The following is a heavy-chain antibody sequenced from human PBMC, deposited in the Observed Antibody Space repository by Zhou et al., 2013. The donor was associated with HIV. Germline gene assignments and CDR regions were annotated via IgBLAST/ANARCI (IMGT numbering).Heavy chain of an antibody. CDR2: ISSYRGHT. CDR1: GYTFTGYY. J-gene: IGHJ4*02. D-gene: IGHD3-22*01. Sequence: QVQLVQSGAEVKKPGASVKVSCKASGYTFTGYYMHWVRQAPGQGLEWMGWISSYRGHTNYAQKLQGRVSVTTDTSTNTAYMELRSLRSEDTAVYYCARQLNYYDSSALDNSFDYWGQGTLVTVSS. CDR3: ARQLNYYDSSALDNSFDY. V-gene: IGHV1-18*04.